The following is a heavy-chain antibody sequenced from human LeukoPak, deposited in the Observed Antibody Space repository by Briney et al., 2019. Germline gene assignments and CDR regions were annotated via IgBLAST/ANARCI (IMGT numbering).Heavy chain of an antibody. J-gene: IGHJ4*02. CDR1: GGTFSSYS. CDR3: ARVSNDFWSGIPGYYFDY. D-gene: IGHD3-3*01. Sequence: SVKVSCKASGGTFSSYSITWVRQAPGQGLEWMGGIIPIFGATNYAQQFQGRITITADESTSTAYMELSSVTAADTAVYYCARVSNDFWSGIPGYYFDYWGQGTLVTVSS. CDR2: IIPIFGAT. V-gene: IGHV1-69*13.